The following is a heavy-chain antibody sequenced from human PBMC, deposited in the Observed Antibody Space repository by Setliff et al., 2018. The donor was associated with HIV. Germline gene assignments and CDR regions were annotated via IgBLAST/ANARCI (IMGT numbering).Heavy chain of an antibody. CDR2: ISGSGGST. CDR1: GFTFSSYA. CDR3: ARGATDRYCSNGVCLNLDC. Sequence: PGGSLRLSCAASGFTFSSYAMSWVRQAPGKGLEWVSVISGSGGSTYYADSVKGRFTISRDNSKNTLYLQMNSLRAEDTAVYYCARGATDRYCSNGVCLNLDCWGQGALVTVS. D-gene: IGHD2-8*01. J-gene: IGHJ4*02. V-gene: IGHV3-23*01.